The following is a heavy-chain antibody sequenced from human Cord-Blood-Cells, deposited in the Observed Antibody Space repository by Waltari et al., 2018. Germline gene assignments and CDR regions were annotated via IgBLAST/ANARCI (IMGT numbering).Heavy chain of an antibody. Sequence: GISWVRQAPGQGLEWMGWISAYNGNTNYAQKLQGRVTMTTDTSTSTAYMELRSLRSDDTAVYYCARGIAARPYNWFDPWGQGTLVTVSS. CDR2: ISAYNGNT. CDR1: G. V-gene: IGHV1-18*01. D-gene: IGHD6-6*01. J-gene: IGHJ5*02. CDR3: ARGIAARPYNWFDP.